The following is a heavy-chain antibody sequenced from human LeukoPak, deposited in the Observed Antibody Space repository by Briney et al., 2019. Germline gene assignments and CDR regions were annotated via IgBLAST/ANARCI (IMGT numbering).Heavy chain of an antibody. Sequence: PSETLSLTCTVSGGSISSSSYYWGWIRQPPGKGLEWIGSIYYSGSTYYNPSLKSRVTISVDTSKNQFSLKLSSVTAADTAVYYCASLGYDILTGYYFDYWGQGTLVTVSS. D-gene: IGHD3-9*01. CDR1: GGSISSSSYY. J-gene: IGHJ4*02. V-gene: IGHV4-39*07. CDR3: ASLGYDILTGYYFDY. CDR2: IYYSGST.